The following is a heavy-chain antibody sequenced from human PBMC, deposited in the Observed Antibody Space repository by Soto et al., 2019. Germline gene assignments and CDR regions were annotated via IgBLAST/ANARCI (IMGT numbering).Heavy chain of an antibody. CDR1: VGGNLRDYR. J-gene: IGHJ6*02. D-gene: IGHD2-2*01. CDR3: ASNRREKADVVSAAGYYYYCKHV. CDR2: IIPKLGSA. Sequence: SVKVSCKASVGGNLRDYRTTWVRRAPGQGLEWMGGIIPKLGSANYAQNFQGRVTITADESTSTVYMELRSLRSDDTAVYYCASNRREKADVVSAAGYYYYCKHVWGQVSTVTV. V-gene: IGHV1-69*13.